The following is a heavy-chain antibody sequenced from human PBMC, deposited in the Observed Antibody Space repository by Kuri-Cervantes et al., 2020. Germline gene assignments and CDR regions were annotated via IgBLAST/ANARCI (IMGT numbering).Heavy chain of an antibody. CDR3: AREGKLYYGMDV. CDR1: GFTVSSNY. Sequence: GGSLRLSCAASGFTVSSNYMNWVRQAPGKGLEWVSVIYSGGSTYYADSVKGRFTISRDNSKNTLYLQMNSPRAEDTAVYYCAREGKLYYGMDVWGQGTTVTVSS. CDR2: IYSGGST. V-gene: IGHV3-53*01. J-gene: IGHJ6*02.